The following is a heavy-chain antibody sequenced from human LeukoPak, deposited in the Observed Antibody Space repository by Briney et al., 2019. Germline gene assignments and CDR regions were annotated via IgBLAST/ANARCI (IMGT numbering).Heavy chain of an antibody. CDR1: GGSMSPYH. Sequence: SETLSLTCTVSGGSMSPYHWGWIRQPPGKGLEWIGYIYYSGSTNYNPSLKSRVTISVDTSKNQFSLKLSSVTAADTAVYYCARQSLYYEPDYWGQGTLVTVSS. CDR3: ARQSLYYEPDY. V-gene: IGHV4-59*08. CDR2: IYYSGST. J-gene: IGHJ4*02. D-gene: IGHD3-22*01.